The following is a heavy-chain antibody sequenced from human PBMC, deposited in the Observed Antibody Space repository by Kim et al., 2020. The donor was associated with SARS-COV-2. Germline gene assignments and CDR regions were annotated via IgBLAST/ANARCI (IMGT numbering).Heavy chain of an antibody. V-gene: IGHV3-23*01. CDR1: GFSSSSYW. CDR2: ISGNGDET. J-gene: IGHJ5*02. CDR3: AKGGHLSSFDP. Sequence: GGSLRLSCAASGFSSSSYWINWVRQPPGKGLEWVSTISGNGDETFYASSVKGRFTISRDNVKNSGFLQMNSLRADDTALYYCAKGGHLSSFDPWGQGTPVTVSS.